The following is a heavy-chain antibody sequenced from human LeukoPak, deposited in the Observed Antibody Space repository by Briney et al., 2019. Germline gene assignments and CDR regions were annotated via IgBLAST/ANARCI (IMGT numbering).Heavy chain of an antibody. V-gene: IGHV1-8*01. CDR1: GYTFTSYD. CDR3: TRGRPSSFDP. Sequence: ASVKVSCKASGYTFTSYDINWVRQATGQGLEWMGWMNPNTGNTGYAQKFQGRVTITRNTPISTAYMELSNLRSEDTAVYYCTRGRPSSFDPWGQGTLVTVS. J-gene: IGHJ5*02. CDR2: MNPNTGNT. D-gene: IGHD6-6*01.